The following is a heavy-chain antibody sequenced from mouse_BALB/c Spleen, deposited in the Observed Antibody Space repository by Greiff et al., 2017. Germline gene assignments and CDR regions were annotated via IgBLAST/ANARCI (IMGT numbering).Heavy chain of an antibody. J-gene: IGHJ3*01. Sequence: EVQVVESGGGLVKPGGSLKLSCAASGFAFSSYDMSWVRQTPEKRLEWVAYISSGGGSTYYPDTVKGRFTISRDNAKNTMYLQMSSLKSEDTAMCYYARRGREAWFAYWGQGTLVTVSA. CDR2: ISSGGGST. CDR3: ARRGREAWFAY. V-gene: IGHV5-12-1*01. CDR1: GFAFSSYD.